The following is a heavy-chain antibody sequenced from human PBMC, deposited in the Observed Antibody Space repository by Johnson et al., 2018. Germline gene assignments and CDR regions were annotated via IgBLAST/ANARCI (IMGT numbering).Heavy chain of an antibody. CDR1: GFNSSNYG. Sequence: VQLVESGGGVVQPGKSLRLSCAASGFNSSNYGLHWVRQAPGKGLEWVAVIWYDGTNEYYEGSVKGRFTISRDNSKNTLYLQMHRLRAEDTAVYYCARDPRSTVVYYVMEGWGQGPTVTGSS. CDR3: ARDPRSTVVYYVMEG. CDR2: IWYDGTNE. J-gene: IGHJ6*02. D-gene: IGHD4-11*01. V-gene: IGHV3-33*01.